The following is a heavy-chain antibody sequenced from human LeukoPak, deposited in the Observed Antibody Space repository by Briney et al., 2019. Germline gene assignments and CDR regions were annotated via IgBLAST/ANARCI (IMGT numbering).Heavy chain of an antibody. J-gene: IGHJ6*02. Sequence: GGSLRLSCAAAGFSFSTYSMNWVRQTPGKGLEWVSSISRTSSYIYYADSVKGRFTLSRDNGKNSLYLQMNSLRAEDTAAYYCARGRMGTNSQEYFYYGMDVWGQGTTVTVSS. V-gene: IGHV3-21*01. D-gene: IGHD2-2*01. CDR3: ARGRMGTNSQEYFYYGMDV. CDR2: ISRTSSYI. CDR1: GFSFSTYS.